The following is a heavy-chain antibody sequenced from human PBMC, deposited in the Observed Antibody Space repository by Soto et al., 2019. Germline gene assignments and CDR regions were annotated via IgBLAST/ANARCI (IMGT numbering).Heavy chain of an antibody. CDR3: ARDLGGEDSSSWHY. V-gene: IGHV1-18*01. CDR2: ISAYNGNT. Sequence: QVQLVQSGAEVKKPGASVKVSCKASGYTFTSYGISWVRQAPGQGLEWMGWISAYNGNTNYAQKLQGRVTMTTDTPTSTAHMELRSLRSDDTAVYYSARDLGGEDSSSWHYWGHGTLVTVSS. D-gene: IGHD6-13*01. CDR1: GYTFTSYG. J-gene: IGHJ4*01.